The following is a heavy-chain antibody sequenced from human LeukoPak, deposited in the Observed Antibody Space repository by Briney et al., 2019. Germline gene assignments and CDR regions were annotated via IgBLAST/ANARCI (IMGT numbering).Heavy chain of an antibody. Sequence: ASVKVSCKASGYIFTTYYMHWLRQAPGQGLVWMGWISAYNGNTNYAQKLQGRVTMTTDTSTSTAYMELRSLRSDDTAVYYCARSRPGRFAGATQLDYWGQGTLVTVSS. D-gene: IGHD1-26*01. CDR3: ARSRPGRFAGATQLDY. CDR1: GYIFTTYY. CDR2: ISAYNGNT. J-gene: IGHJ4*02. V-gene: IGHV1-18*04.